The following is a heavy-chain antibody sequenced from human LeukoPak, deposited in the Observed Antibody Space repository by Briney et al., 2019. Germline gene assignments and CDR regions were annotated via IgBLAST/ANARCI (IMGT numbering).Heavy chain of an antibody. V-gene: IGHV3-53*01. Sequence: GGSLRLSCAASGLTVSSNHVSWVRQAPGKGLEWVLVIYTGGSTDYADSVKGRFTTSRDNSKNTLYLQMNSLRAEDTAVYYCARGARAATGYYYYYMDVWGKGTTVTVSS. CDR3: ARGARAATGYYYYYMDV. J-gene: IGHJ6*03. D-gene: IGHD2-15*01. CDR2: IYTGGST. CDR1: GLTVSSNH.